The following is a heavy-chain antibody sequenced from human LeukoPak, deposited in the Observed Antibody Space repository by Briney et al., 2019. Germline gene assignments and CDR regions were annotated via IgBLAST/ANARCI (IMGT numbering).Heavy chain of an antibody. CDR2: ISSSSSYI. Sequence: GSLRLSCAASGFTFSSYSMNWVRRAPGKGLEWVSSISSSSSYIYYADSVKGRFTISRDNAKNSLYLQMNSLRAEDTAVYYCARDRRGQQLGEPWGQGTLVTVSS. D-gene: IGHD6-13*01. CDR1: GFTFSSYS. V-gene: IGHV3-21*01. J-gene: IGHJ5*02. CDR3: ARDRRGQQLGEP.